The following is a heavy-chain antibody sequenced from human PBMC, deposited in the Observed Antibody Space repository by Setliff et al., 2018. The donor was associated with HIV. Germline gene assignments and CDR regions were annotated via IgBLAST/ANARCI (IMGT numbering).Heavy chain of an antibody. D-gene: IGHD6-19*01. J-gene: IGHJ5*02. Sequence: SETLSLTCTVSGDSFNNYYCNWIRQVPGRGLEWIAYMSYNGEANYNPSLRSRVTISVDTAKEQFSLRLSSVTAADTAVYYCTRLPRIGMSGSFGWFDPWGQGTLVTVSS. V-gene: IGHV4-59*08. CDR3: TRLPRIGMSGSFGWFDP. CDR1: GDSFNNYY. CDR2: MSYNGEA.